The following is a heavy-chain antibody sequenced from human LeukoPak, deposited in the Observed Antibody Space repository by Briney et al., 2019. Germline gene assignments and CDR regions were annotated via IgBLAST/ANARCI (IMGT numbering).Heavy chain of an antibody. CDR2: IYYSGST. CDR3: ARRDDFWSGYAFDI. D-gene: IGHD3-3*01. V-gene: IGHV4-59*01. CDR1: GASISSYY. J-gene: IGHJ3*02. Sequence: PSETLSLTCTVSGASISSYYWSWVRQPPGKGLEWMGYIYYSGSTNYTPSLKSRVTISVDTSKNQFSLKLSSVTAADTAVYYCARRDDFWSGYAFDIWGQGTMVTISS.